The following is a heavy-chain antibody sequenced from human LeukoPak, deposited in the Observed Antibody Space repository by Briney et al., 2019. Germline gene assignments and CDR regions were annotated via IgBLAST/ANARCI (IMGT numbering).Heavy chain of an antibody. Sequence: GGSLRLSCAASGFTFSSYAMHWVRQAPGKGLEWVAVISYDGSNEYYADSVRGRFTISRDNSKSTLYLQMNSLRAEDTAVYYCARDNSVGDVAWWFDPWGQGTLVTVSS. CDR3: ARDNSVGDVAWWFDP. D-gene: IGHD1-26*01. J-gene: IGHJ5*02. CDR2: ISYDGSNE. CDR1: GFTFSSYA. V-gene: IGHV3-30*04.